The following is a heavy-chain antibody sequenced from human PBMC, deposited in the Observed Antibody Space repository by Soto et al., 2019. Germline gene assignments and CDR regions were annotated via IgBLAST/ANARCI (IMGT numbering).Heavy chain of an antibody. D-gene: IGHD3-3*01. CDR2: IYYSGTT. V-gene: IGHV4-28*01. CDR3: ARMEVQGPIDY. CDR1: GYSISSSNW. Sequence: QVQLQESGPGLVKPSDTLSLTCAVSGYSISSSNWWGWIRPPPGKGLEWIGYIYYSGTTYYNPSLKGRVTMSVDTSKNQFSLKLTSVTAVDTAVYYCARMEVQGPIDYWGQGTLVTVSS. J-gene: IGHJ4*02.